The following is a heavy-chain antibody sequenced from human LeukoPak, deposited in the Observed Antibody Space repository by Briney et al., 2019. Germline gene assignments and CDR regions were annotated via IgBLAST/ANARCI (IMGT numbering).Heavy chain of an antibody. CDR1: GLTFSSYA. CDR2: ISGSGGST. D-gene: IGHD6-13*01. CDR3: AKTYSMGDNSRWYDS. J-gene: IGHJ5*01. V-gene: IGHV3-23*01. Sequence: GGSLRLSCAVSGLTFSSYAMSWVRQAPGKGLEWVSLISGSGGSTYHADSVKGRFTISRDNSKNTLYLQMNSLGTEDTAVFYCAKTYSMGDNSRWYDSWGQGTLVTVSS.